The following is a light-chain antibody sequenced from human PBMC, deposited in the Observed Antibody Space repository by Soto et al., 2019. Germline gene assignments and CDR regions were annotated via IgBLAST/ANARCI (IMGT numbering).Light chain of an antibody. CDR1: SSSKW. V-gene: IGKV1-5*01. Sequence: DIQMTQSPPTLAASVGDTVTMTCRSSSKWLAWYQKKPEKAPKLLIYDVSNLERGVPPRFSGSTSGAESTLTITGLQPDYLVTYYCQHTTDFSFGQGTKVDIK. CDR3: QHTTDFS. J-gene: IGKJ2*01. CDR2: DVS.